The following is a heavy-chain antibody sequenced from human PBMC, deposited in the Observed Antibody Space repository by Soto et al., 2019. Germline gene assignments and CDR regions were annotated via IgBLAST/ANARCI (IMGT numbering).Heavy chain of an antibody. Sequence: EVQLLESGGGLIQPGGSLRLSCAASGFTFGTYGMGWVRQAPGKGLEWVSTITNGNTYYAASVKGRFTISRDNSKNTLYLQMSGLRAEDTALYYCAKDKERGGYDSDFDSWGQGTLVTVSS. D-gene: IGHD3-3*01. V-gene: IGHV3-23*01. J-gene: IGHJ4*02. CDR2: ITNGNT. CDR1: GFTFGTYG. CDR3: AKDKERGGYDSDFDS.